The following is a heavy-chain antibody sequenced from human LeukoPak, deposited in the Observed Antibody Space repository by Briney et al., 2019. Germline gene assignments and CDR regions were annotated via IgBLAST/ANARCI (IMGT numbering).Heavy chain of an antibody. CDR2: IYYSGST. CDR3: ARALWFGELL. CDR1: GGSISSGGYY. V-gene: IGHV4-31*03. Sequence: SETLSLTCTVSGGSISSGGYYWSWIRQHPGKGLEWIGYIYYSGSTYYHPSLKSRVTISVDTSKNQFSLKLSSATAADTAVYYCARALWFGELLWGQGTLVTVSS. J-gene: IGHJ4*02. D-gene: IGHD3-10*01.